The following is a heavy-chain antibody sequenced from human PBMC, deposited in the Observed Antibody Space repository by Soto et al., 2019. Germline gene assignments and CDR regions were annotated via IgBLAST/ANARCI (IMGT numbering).Heavy chain of an antibody. CDR3: TTGGVVGCLGY. D-gene: IGHD2-8*02. CDR2: IRSKTDGGTT. J-gene: IGHJ4*02. CDR1: GFTFSGSA. Sequence: GGSLRLSCAASGFTFSGSAMHWVRQASGKGLEWVGRIRSKTDGGTTDYAAPVKGRFTISRDDSKNTLYLQMNSLKTEDTAVYYCTTGGVVGCLGYWGQGTLVTVSS. V-gene: IGHV3-15*01.